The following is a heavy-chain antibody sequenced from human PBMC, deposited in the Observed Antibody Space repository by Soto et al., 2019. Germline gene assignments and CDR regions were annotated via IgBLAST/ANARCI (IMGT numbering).Heavy chain of an antibody. D-gene: IGHD2-8*02. CDR3: ASVTRYCSGGGCNPNWFDP. CDR2: IFYTGST. CDR1: GGSISSGDYY. Sequence: PSETLSLTCTVSGGSISSGDYYWSWIRQPPGKGLEWIGCIFYTGSTYYNPSLKSRITISVHTSESQFSLKLTSVTAADTAVYFCASVTRYCSGGGCNPNWFDPWGQGTLVTVSS. J-gene: IGHJ5*02. V-gene: IGHV4-30-4*01.